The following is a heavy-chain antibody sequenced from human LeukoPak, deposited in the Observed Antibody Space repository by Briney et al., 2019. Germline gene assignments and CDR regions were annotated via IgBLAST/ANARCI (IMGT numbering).Heavy chain of an antibody. Sequence: PGGSLRLSCAASGFTLSSNGMCWVRQATGKGLEWVAVIWYDGSNKYYAYSVKGRFTISRDNSKNTLYLEMNSLRGEDTAVYYCARSVGATTDWFDPWGQGTQVIVSS. J-gene: IGHJ5*02. V-gene: IGHV3-33*01. D-gene: IGHD1-26*01. CDR2: IWYDGSNK. CDR1: GFTLSSNG. CDR3: ARSVGATTDWFDP.